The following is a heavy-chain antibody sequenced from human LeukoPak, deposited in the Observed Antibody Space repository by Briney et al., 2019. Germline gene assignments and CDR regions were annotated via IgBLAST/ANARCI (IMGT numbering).Heavy chain of an antibody. D-gene: IGHD6-19*01. CDR2: ISYDASNK. CDR1: GFTFSSYG. CDR3: AKDFEVAGDFGFDP. V-gene: IGHV3-30*18. Sequence: PGGSLRLSCAASGFTFSSYGMHWVRQAPGKGLEWVAVISYDASNKYYADSVKGRFTISRDNSKNTLYLQMNSLRAEDTAVYYCAKDFEVAGDFGFDPWGQGTLVTVSS. J-gene: IGHJ5*02.